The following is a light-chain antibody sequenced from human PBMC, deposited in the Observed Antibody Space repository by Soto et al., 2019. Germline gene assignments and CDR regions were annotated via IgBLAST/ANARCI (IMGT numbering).Light chain of an antibody. CDR2: GAY. Sequence: EVVLTQSPGTLSLSPGERATLSCRASQTVTSSYLAWYQQKPGQAPRLLIYGAYDRAAGIPDRFSGSGSGTDFTLTISRLAPEDFAAYYCQQYGRSVPIYTFRQGTKVEI. J-gene: IGKJ2*01. CDR3: QQYGRSVPIYT. V-gene: IGKV3-20*01. CDR1: QTVTSSY.